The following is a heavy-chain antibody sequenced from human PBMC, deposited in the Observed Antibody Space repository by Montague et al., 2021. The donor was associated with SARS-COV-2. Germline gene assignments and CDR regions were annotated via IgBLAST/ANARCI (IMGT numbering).Heavy chain of an antibody. Sequence: SETLSLTCAVYGGSFSGYDWSWIRQSPGKGLEWIGEIDHSGSTKYNPSLKSRLTLSVDTSKNQFSLRLSSVTAADTAVYYCARGRVDTTMILVVFTGAAHYFDSWGQGTLVSVSS. CDR1: GGSFSGYD. D-gene: IGHD3-22*01. V-gene: IGHV4-34*01. CDR3: ARGRVDTTMILVVFTGAAHYFDS. J-gene: IGHJ4*02. CDR2: IDHSGST.